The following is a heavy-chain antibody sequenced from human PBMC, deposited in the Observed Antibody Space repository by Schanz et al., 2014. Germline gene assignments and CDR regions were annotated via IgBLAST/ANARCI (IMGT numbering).Heavy chain of an antibody. D-gene: IGHD5-12*01. CDR3: ARDEGRDGYNLAFDV. Sequence: EVQLVESGGGLIQPGGSLSLSCAVSGFTVNTNYMSWVRQAPGKGLEWVSTVYMSAASTRYADSVKGRFIISRDSSKNTLFLQMNSLRPEDTALYFCARDEGRDGYNLAFDVWGQGTLVTVSS. CDR2: VYMSAAST. V-gene: IGHV3-53*01. J-gene: IGHJ3*01. CDR1: GFTVNTNY.